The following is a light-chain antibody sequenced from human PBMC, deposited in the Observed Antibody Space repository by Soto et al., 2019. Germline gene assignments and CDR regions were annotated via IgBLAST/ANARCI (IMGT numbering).Light chain of an antibody. CDR2: GAS. CDR3: QQYGSSRWT. CDR1: QSISSSY. J-gene: IGKJ1*01. V-gene: IGKV3-20*01. Sequence: EIVLTQSPGTLSLSPGEGATLSCRASQSISSSYLAWYQHNRGQAPRLLIYGASTRAAGTPDRFSGSGSGTDITLTISRLEPEDFAVYYCQQYGSSRWTFGQGTKVDIK.